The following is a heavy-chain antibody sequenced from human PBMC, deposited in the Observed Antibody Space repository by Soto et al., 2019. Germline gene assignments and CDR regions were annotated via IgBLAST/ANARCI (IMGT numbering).Heavy chain of an antibody. CDR3: AKDRGWLQAQTSGIDY. D-gene: IGHD5-12*01. J-gene: IGHJ4*01. CDR1: GFTFSSYG. CDR2: MSYDGSNK. Sequence: QVQLVESGGGVVQPGRSLRLSCAASGFTFSSYGMHWVRQAPGKGLEWVAVMSYDGSNKYYADSVKGRFTISRDNSKNTLYLQMNSLRPEDTAVYYCAKDRGWLQAQTSGIDYWGNGTLVTVSS. V-gene: IGHV3-30*18.